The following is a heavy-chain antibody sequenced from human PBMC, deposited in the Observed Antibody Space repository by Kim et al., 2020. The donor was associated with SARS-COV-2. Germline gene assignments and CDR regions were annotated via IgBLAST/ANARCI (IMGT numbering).Heavy chain of an antibody. D-gene: IGHD6-19*01. J-gene: IGHJ6*02. CDR1: GYTFTSSA. CDR2: INTNTGNP. V-gene: IGHV7-4-1*02. CDR3: ASPSAVAGEGYFHYGMDV. Sequence: ASVKVSCKASGYTFTSSAINWVRQAPGQGLEWMGWINTNTGNPTYAQDFTGRFVFSLDTSVSTAYLQISSLKAEDTAVYYCASPSAVAGEGYFHYGMDVWGQGTTFTVSS.